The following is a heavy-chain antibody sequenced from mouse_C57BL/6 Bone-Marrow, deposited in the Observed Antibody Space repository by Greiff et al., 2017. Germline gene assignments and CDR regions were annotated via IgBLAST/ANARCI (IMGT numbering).Heavy chain of an antibody. Sequence: QVQLKESGAELVKPGASVKISCKASGYAFSSYWMNWVKQRPGKGLEWIGQIYPGDGDTNYNGKFKGKATLTADKSSSTAYMQLSSLTSEDSAVYFCANFIRFAYWGQGTLVTVSA. CDR2: IYPGDGDT. V-gene: IGHV1-80*01. CDR3: ANFIRFAY. CDR1: GYAFSSYW. J-gene: IGHJ3*01. D-gene: IGHD1-2*01.